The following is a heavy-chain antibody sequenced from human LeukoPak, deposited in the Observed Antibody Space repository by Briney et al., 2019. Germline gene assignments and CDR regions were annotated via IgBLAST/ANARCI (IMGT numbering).Heavy chain of an antibody. CDR1: GGSFSAYY. CDR2: INHSGST. D-gene: IGHD3-10*01. V-gene: IGHV4-34*01. Sequence: PSETLSLTCAVYGGSFSAYYWSWIRQPPRKGLEWIGEINHSGSTNYNPPLKSRVTISVDTSKNQFSLKLSSVTAADTAVYYCARGGKITMVRGVNPFGTYRNWFDPWGQGTLVTVSS. CDR3: ARGGKITMVRGVNPFGTYRNWFDP. J-gene: IGHJ5*02.